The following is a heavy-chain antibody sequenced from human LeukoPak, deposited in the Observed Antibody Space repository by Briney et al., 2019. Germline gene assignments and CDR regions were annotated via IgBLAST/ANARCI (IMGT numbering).Heavy chain of an antibody. Sequence: GGSLRLSCAASGFTFSSYAMSWVRQAPGKGLEWVSVISGSGGSTYYADSVRGRFIISRDNSKNTLFLQMNCLRAEDTAVYYCAKRSIAAAGGGYNWFDPWGQGTLVTVSS. CDR1: GFTFSSYA. CDR3: AKRSIAAAGGGYNWFDP. J-gene: IGHJ5*02. D-gene: IGHD6-13*01. CDR2: ISGSGGST. V-gene: IGHV3-23*01.